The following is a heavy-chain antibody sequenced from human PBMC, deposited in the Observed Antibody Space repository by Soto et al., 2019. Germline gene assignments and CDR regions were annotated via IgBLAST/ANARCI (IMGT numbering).Heavy chain of an antibody. J-gene: IGHJ3*02. CDR3: ARQTGTAMYDAFDI. CDR2: ISYDGSNK. Sequence: GGSLRLSCAASGFTFSSYAMHWVRQAPGKGLEWVAVISYDGSNKYYADSVKGRFTISRDNSKNTLYLQMNSLRAEDTAVYYCARQTGTAMYDAFDIWGQGTMVTVS. CDR1: GFTFSSYA. D-gene: IGHD1-1*01. V-gene: IGHV3-30-3*01.